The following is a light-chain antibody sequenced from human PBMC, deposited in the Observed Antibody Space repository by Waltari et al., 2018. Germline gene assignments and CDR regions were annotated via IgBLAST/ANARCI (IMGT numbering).Light chain of an antibody. V-gene: IGKV3-15*01. CDR2: AAS. CDR3: QHYNNWPLYT. CDR1: QTVGTN. J-gene: IGKJ2*01. Sequence: EVVLTQSPATLSVSPGEGASLSCTASQTVGTNLAWYQQRPGQAPRLLIYAASTRATGIPARFSGSGSGTEFTLTISGLQTEDFAVYYCQHYNNWPLYTFGQGSKVDIK.